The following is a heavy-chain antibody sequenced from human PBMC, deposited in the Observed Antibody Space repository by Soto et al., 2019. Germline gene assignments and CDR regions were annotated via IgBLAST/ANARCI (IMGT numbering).Heavy chain of an antibody. J-gene: IGHJ4*02. CDR3: AREAFDADYIDF. Sequence: QVHLAQSGAEVKKPGASVKVSCKASGYIFSSHGISWVRQAPGRGLEWMAWISAYNGDRNYAETLQGRVTVTTDTSTNTAYMELRSLRSDDTAVYYCAREAFDADYIDFWGQGTLVTVSS. V-gene: IGHV1-18*01. D-gene: IGHD3-10*01. CDR2: ISAYNGDR. CDR1: GYIFSSHG.